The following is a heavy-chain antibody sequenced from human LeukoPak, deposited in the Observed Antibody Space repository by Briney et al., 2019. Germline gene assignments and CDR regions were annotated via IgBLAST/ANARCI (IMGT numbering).Heavy chain of an antibody. D-gene: IGHD3-22*01. Sequence: SETLSLTCTVSGGSISSYYWGWIRQPPGKGLEWIGYIYYTGSTNYNPSLKSRVTISVDTSKNQFSLKLSSVTAADTAVYYCARTGYYDTSAYYPFDYWGQGTLVTVSS. CDR2: IYYTGST. J-gene: IGHJ4*02. V-gene: IGHV4-59*01. CDR3: ARTGYYDTSAYYPFDY. CDR1: GGSISSYY.